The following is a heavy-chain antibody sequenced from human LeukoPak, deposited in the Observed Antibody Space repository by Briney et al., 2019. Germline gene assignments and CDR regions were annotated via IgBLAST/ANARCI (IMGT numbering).Heavy chain of an antibody. CDR3: ARTKGDFWSGYFSYYYMDV. D-gene: IGHD3-3*01. V-gene: IGHV4-34*01. CDR2: INHSGST. J-gene: IGHJ6*03. CDR1: GGSFSGYY. Sequence: SETLSLTCAVYGGSFSGYYWSWIRQTPEKGLEWIGEINHSGSTNYNPSLKSRVTISVDTSKNQFSLNLSSVTVADTAVFYCARTKGDFWSGYFSYYYMDVWGKGTTVTVSS.